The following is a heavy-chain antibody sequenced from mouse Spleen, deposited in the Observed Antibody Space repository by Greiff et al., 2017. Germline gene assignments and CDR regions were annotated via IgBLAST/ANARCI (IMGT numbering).Heavy chain of an antibody. J-gene: IGHJ3*01. V-gene: IGHV5-4*01. D-gene: IGHD2-2*01. CDR1: GFTFSSYA. CDR2: ISDGGSYT. CDR3: ARGWLPHSWFAY. Sequence: EVQLVESGGGLVKPGGSLKLSCAASGFTFSSYAMSWVRQTPEKRLEWVATISDGGSYTYYPDNVKGRFTISRDNAKNNLYLQMSHLKSEDTAMYYCARGWLPHSWFAYWGQGTLVTVSA.